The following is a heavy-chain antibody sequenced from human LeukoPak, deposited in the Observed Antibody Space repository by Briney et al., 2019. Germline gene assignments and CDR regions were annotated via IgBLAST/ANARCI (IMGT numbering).Heavy chain of an antibody. J-gene: IGHJ5*02. Sequence: ASVKVSCKASGYTFTRYDINWVRQATGQGLEWMGRMNPNSGNTGYAQKFQGRVTITRNTSISTAYMELSSLRSEDTAVYYCARGYCSSTSCRGGWFDPWGQGTLVTVSS. CDR2: MNPNSGNT. CDR1: GYTFTRYD. V-gene: IGHV1-8*03. CDR3: ARGYCSSTSCRGGWFDP. D-gene: IGHD2-2*01.